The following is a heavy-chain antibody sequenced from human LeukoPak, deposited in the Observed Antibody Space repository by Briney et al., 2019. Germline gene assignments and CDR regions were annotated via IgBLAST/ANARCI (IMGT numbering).Heavy chain of an antibody. D-gene: IGHD3-3*01. V-gene: IGHV4-59*08. J-gene: IGHJ4*02. CDR1: GGSISSYY. CDR3: ARHIRFFPFDY. Sequence: SETLSLTCTVSGGSISSYYWSWIRQPPGKGLEWIGYIYYSGSTNYNPSLKSRVTISVDTSKNQFSLKLSSVTAADTAVYYCARHIRFFPFDYWGQGTLVTVSS. CDR2: IYYSGST.